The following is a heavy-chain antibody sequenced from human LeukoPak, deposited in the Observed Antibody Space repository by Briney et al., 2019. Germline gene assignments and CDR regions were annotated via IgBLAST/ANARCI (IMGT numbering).Heavy chain of an antibody. CDR3: ARGGGVLPSVVVPAAPFDY. V-gene: IGHV4-59*01. J-gene: IGHJ4*02. CDR2: IYYSGST. CDR1: GFTFTSYA. Sequence: GSLRLSCAASGFTFTSYAINWVRQAPGKGLEWIGYIYYSGSTNYNPSLKSRVTISVDTSKNQFSLKLSSVTAADTAMYYCARGGGVLPSVVVPAAPFDYWGQGTLVTVSS. D-gene: IGHD2-2*01.